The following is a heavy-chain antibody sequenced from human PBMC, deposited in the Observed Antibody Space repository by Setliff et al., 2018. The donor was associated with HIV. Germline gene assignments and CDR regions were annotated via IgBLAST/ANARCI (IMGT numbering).Heavy chain of an antibody. CDR3: VKGAVPAAIGGYYFDS. D-gene: IGHD2-2*01. V-gene: IGHV3-74*01. Sequence: GGSLRLSCAASGFTLSDHWMHWVRQVPGKGLVWVSRTNNDGSITNYADFVKGRFTMSRDSAKNTLYLQMNSLRVEDTAVYYCVKGAVPAAIGGYYFDSWGQGTLVTVSS. CDR1: GFTLSDHW. J-gene: IGHJ4*02. CDR2: TNNDGSIT.